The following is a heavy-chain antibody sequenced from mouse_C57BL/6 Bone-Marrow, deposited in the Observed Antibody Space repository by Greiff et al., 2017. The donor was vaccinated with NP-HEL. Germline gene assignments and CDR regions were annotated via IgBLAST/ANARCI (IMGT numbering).Heavy chain of an antibody. CDR1: GYTFTDYE. CDR2: IDPETGGT. CDR3: TRSYSAWFAY. Sequence: QVQLQQSGAELVRPGASVTLSCKASGYTFTDYEMHWVKQTPVHGLEWIGAIDPETGGTAYNQKFKGKAILTADKSSSTAYMELRILTSDASAVYFCTRSYSAWFAYWGQGTLVTVSA. J-gene: IGHJ3*01. V-gene: IGHV1-15*01. D-gene: IGHD6-5*01.